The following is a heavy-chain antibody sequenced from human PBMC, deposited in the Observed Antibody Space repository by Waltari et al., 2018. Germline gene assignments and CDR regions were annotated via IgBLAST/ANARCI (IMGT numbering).Heavy chain of an antibody. D-gene: IGHD3-16*01. J-gene: IGHJ3*02. CDR1: GFTFRSYE. CDR3: ASLWGTFDI. CDR2: IGNRDSTI. V-gene: IGHV3-48*03. Sequence: EVQLVESGGGLVQPGGSLRLSCAASGFTFRSYEMNWVRQAPGNGLEWVSYIGNRDSTIYYADSVKGRFTISRDNAKNSLYLQMNSLRAEDTAVYYCASLWGTFDIWGQGTMVTVSS.